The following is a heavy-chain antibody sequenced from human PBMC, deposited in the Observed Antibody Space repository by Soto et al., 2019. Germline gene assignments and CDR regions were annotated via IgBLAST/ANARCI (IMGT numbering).Heavy chain of an antibody. J-gene: IGHJ4*02. CDR1: GDIFTNYY. CDR2: INLSADRT. D-gene: IGHD6-13*01. V-gene: IGHV1-46*01. Sequence: GTSAEVACKASGDIFTNYYIHWVRQAPGQGLEWMGIINLSADRTSYAQKLQGRVTMTTDTSTSTAYMELRSLRSDDTAVYYCARSIAAAVDFDYWGQGTLVTVS. CDR3: ARSIAAAVDFDY.